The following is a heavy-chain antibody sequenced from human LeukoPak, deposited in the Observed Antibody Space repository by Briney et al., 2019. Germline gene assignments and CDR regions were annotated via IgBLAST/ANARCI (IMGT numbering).Heavy chain of an antibody. CDR3: ARAVGYGSGSYSPYYYGMDV. D-gene: IGHD3-10*01. V-gene: IGHV1-2*02. CDR2: INPNSGGT. CDR1: GYTFTGYY. J-gene: IGHJ6*02. Sequence: ASVKVSCKASGYTFTGYYMHWVRQAPGQGLEWMGWINPNSGGTNYAQKFQGRVTMTRDTSISTAYMELSRLRSDDTAVYYFARAVGYGSGSYSPYYYGMDVWGQGTTVTVSS.